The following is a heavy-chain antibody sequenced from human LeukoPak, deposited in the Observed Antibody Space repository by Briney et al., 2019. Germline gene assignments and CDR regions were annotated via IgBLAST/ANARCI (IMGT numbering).Heavy chain of an antibody. CDR3: ARGAYDSSGYYPLHSDY. CDR2: ISAYNGNT. V-gene: IGHV1-18*01. J-gene: IGHJ4*02. D-gene: IGHD3-22*01. Sequence: ASVKVSCKASGYTFTSYGISWVRQAPGQGLEWMGWISAYNGNTNYAQRLQGRVTMTTDTSTSTAYMELRSLRSDDTAVYYCARGAYDSSGYYPLHSDYWGQGTLVTVSS. CDR1: GYTFTSYG.